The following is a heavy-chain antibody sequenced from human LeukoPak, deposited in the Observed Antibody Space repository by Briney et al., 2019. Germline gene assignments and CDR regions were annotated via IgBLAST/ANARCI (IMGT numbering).Heavy chain of an antibody. D-gene: IGHD1-7*01. CDR1: GGSISSYY. J-gene: IGHJ4*02. CDR2: IYYSGST. Sequence: PSETLSLTCTVSGGSISSYYWSWIRQPPGKGLEWIGYIYYSGSTNYNPSLKSRVTISVDTSKNQFSLKLSSVTAADTAVYYCARRNYPYYFDYWGQGTLVTVSS. V-gene: IGHV4-59*01. CDR3: ARRNYPYYFDY.